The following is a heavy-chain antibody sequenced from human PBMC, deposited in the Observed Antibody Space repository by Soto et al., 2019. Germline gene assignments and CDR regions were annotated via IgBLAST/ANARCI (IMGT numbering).Heavy chain of an antibody. V-gene: IGHV3-23*01. CDR2: ISGSGGST. Sequence: EVQLLESGGGLVQPGGSLRLSCAASGFTFSNYAMTWVRQSPGKGLEWVSAISGSGGSTSYADSVKGRFTISRDNSKNTLYLHMNSLRAEETAIYYCATGAYGSGSYDCWGKGTLVTVSS. CDR3: ATGAYGSGSYDC. D-gene: IGHD3-10*01. J-gene: IGHJ4*02. CDR1: GFTFSNYA.